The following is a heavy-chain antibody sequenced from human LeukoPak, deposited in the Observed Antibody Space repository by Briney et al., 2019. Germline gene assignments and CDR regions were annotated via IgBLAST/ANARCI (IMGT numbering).Heavy chain of an antibody. CDR3: ARDLVGGHFDY. V-gene: IGHV3-53*01. CDR2: IYSGGST. D-gene: IGHD1-26*01. Sequence: GGSLRLSCAASGFTVSSNYMSWVRQAPGKGLEWVSVIYSGGSTYYTDSVKGRFTISRDNSKNTLHLQMNSLRAEDTAVYYCARDLVGGHFDYWGQGTLVTVSS. CDR1: GFTVSSNY. J-gene: IGHJ4*02.